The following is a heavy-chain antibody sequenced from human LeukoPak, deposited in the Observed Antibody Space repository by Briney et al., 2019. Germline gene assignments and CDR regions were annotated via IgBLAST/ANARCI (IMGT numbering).Heavy chain of an antibody. CDR1: GGSISSGSYY. V-gene: IGHV4-61*02. CDR2: IYTSGST. CDR3: ARGGPNYDILTGYPYYYYYYMDV. J-gene: IGHJ6*03. D-gene: IGHD3-9*01. Sequence: SETLSLTCTVSGGSISSGSYYWSWIRQPAGKGLEWIGRIYTSGSTNYNPSLKSRVTISVDTSKNQFSLKLSSVTAADTAVYYCARGGPNYDILTGYPYYYYYYMDVWGNGTTVTISS.